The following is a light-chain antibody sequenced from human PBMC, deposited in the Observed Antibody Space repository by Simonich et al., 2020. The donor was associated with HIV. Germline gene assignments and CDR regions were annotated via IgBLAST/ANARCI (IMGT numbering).Light chain of an antibody. CDR1: TGAVTSGYY. CDR2: STT. V-gene: IGLV7-43*01. Sequence: QTVVTQEPSLTVSPGGTVTLTCASSTGAVTSGYYPNWIQQKPGQAPRTRIFSTTNKYSWTPGRFAGSLLGGKAALTLSGVQPEDEAEYYCLLYYGGAWVFGGGTKLTVL. J-gene: IGLJ3*02. CDR3: LLYYGGAWV.